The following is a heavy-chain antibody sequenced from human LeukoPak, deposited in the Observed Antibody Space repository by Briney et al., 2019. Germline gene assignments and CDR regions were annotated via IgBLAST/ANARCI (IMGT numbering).Heavy chain of an antibody. J-gene: IGHJ6*03. CDR2: IYYSGST. D-gene: IGHD2-2*01. V-gene: IGHV4-39*07. CDR1: GGSINSGTHY. CDR3: ARDNPPPNCSSTSCLYYYYYMDV. Sequence: SETLSLTCTVSGGSINSGTHYWGWIRQPPGKGLEWIGSIYYSGSTYYNPSLKSRVTISIDTSKNQFSLNLSSVTAADTAVYYCARDNPPPNCSSTSCLYYYYYMDVWGKGTTVTVSS.